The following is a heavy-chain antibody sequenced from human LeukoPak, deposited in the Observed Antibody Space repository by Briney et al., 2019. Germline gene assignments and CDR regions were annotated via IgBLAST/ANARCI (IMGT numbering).Heavy chain of an antibody. CDR3: ARGSPLGLDFDY. CDR1: GYTFTIYD. J-gene: IGHJ4*02. Sequence: GASVKVSCKASGYTFTIYDINWVRQATGQGLEWMGWMNPNSGNTGYAQKFQGRVTMTRNTSISTAYMELSSLRSEDTAVYYCARGSPLGLDFDYWGQGTLVTVSS. D-gene: IGHD1-1*01. CDR2: MNPNSGNT. V-gene: IGHV1-8*01.